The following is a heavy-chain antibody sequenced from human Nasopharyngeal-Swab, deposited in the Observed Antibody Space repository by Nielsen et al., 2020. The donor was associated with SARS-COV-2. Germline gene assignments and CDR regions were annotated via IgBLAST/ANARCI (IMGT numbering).Heavy chain of an antibody. J-gene: IGHJ4*02. V-gene: IGHV3-33*08. CDR1: GFTFSDYY. CDR3: ARGDYDFWSGYPRYFDY. CDR2: IWYDGSNK. Sequence: GESLKISCAASGFTFSDYYMSWVRQAPGKGLEWVAVIWYDGSNKYYADSVKGRFTISRDNSKNTLYLQMNSLRAEDTAVYYCARGDYDFWSGYPRYFDYWGQGTLVTVSS. D-gene: IGHD3-3*01.